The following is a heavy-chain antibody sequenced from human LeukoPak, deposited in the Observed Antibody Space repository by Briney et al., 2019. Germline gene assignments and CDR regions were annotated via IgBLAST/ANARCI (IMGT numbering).Heavy chain of an antibody. Sequence: GGSLRLSCAASGFTFNNYAMSWVRQAPGKGLEWVSTISGSGGRIFYADSVQGRFTISRDKSKNTVNLQVNSLRAEDTAVYYSARAGGTLILDIWGQGTMVTVSS. CDR2: ISGSGGRI. V-gene: IGHV3-23*01. CDR1: GFTFNNYA. D-gene: IGHD1-7*01. J-gene: IGHJ3*02. CDR3: ARAGGTLILDI.